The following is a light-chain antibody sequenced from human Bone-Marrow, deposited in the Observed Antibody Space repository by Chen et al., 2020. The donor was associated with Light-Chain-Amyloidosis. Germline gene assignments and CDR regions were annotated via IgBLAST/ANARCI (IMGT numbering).Light chain of an antibody. CDR3: QSADSSGTYEVI. Sequence: SYELTQPPSVSVSPGQTARLTCSGDDLPTKYAYWYQQKPGQAPVLVIHRDTERPSGISERFSGSSSGTTATSTMSGVQAEDEADYHCQSADSSGTYEVIFGGGTKLTVL. J-gene: IGLJ2*01. CDR1: DLPTKY. CDR2: RDT. V-gene: IGLV3-25*03.